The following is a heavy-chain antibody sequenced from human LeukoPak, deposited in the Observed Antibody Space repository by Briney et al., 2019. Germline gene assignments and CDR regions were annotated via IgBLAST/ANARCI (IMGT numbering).Heavy chain of an antibody. CDR3: AKDGYSMRLWFDY. CDR2: INTDGSST. J-gene: IGHJ4*02. CDR1: GFTFSSYW. D-gene: IGHD1-1*01. V-gene: IGHV3-74*01. Sequence: PGGSLRLSCAASGFTFSSYWMHWVRQAPGKGLVWVSRINTDGSSTSYADSVKGRFTISRDNAKSTLYLQMNSLRAEDTAVYYCAKDGYSMRLWFDYWGQGTLVTVSS.